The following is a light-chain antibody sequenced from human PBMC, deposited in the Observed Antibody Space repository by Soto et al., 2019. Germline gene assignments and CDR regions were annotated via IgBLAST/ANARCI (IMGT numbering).Light chain of an antibody. Sequence: DIVMTQSPLSLPVTPGEPASISCRSSQSLLHSNGYNYLDWYLQKPGQSPQLLIYLGSNRASGVPDRFSGSGSGTDFTLKISRVEAEDVGVYYCMQDLQTPWTFGQGPKVEIK. CDR3: MQDLQTPWT. CDR1: QSLLHSNGYNY. V-gene: IGKV2-28*01. CDR2: LGS. J-gene: IGKJ1*01.